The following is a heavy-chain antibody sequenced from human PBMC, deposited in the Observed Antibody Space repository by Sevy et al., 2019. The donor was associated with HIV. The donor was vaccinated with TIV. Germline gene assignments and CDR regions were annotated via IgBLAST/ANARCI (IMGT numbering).Heavy chain of an antibody. Sequence: GGSLRLSCAASGFTVSSNYMSWVRQAPGKGLEWVSVIYSGGSTYYADSVKGRFTISRDNSKNTLYLQMNSLRAEDTSVYYCARDGRYDSAAGYYYYGMDVWGQGTTVTVSS. CDR2: IYSGGST. D-gene: IGHD3-3*01. V-gene: IGHV3-53*01. J-gene: IGHJ6*02. CDR3: ARDGRYDSAAGYYYYGMDV. CDR1: GFTVSSNY.